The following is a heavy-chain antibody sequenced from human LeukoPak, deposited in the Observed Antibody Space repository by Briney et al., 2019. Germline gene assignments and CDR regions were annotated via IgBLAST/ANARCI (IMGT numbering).Heavy chain of an antibody. CDR1: GYTFTSYA. CDR2: INPSGGST. V-gene: IGHV1-46*01. D-gene: IGHD1-26*01. J-gene: IGHJ4*02. CDR3: ARAVGAPDPGFDY. Sequence: GASVKVSCKASGYTFTSYAMNWVRQAPGQGLEWMGIINPSGGSTSYAQKFQGRVTMTRDTSTSTVYMELSSLRSEDTAVYYCARAVGAPDPGFDYWGQGTLVTVSS.